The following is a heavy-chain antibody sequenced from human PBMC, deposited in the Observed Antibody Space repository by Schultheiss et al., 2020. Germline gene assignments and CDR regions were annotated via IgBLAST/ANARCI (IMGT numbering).Heavy chain of an antibody. Sequence: SETLSLTCTVSGGSISSYYWSWIRQPPGKGLEWIGYIYYSGSTNYNPSLKSRVTISVDTSKNQFSLKLSSVTAADTAVYYCARDSLYCSSTSCYDYWGQGTLVTVSS. CDR1: GGSISSYY. V-gene: IGHV4-59*12. D-gene: IGHD2-2*01. CDR3: ARDSLYCSSTSCYDY. J-gene: IGHJ4*02. CDR2: IYYSGST.